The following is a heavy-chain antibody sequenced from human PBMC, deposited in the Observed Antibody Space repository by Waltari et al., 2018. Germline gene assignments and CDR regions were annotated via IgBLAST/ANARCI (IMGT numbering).Heavy chain of an antibody. Sequence: QVQLQESGPGLVKPSETLSLTCTVSGYSISSGYYWVWIRQPPGKGLEWIGSIYHSGSTYYNPSLKSRVTISVDTSKNQFSLKLSSVTAADTAVYYCASLRGVTSYYYYYMDVWGKGTTVTVSS. V-gene: IGHV4-38-2*02. CDR1: GYSISSGYY. CDR2: IYHSGST. CDR3: ASLRGVTSYYYYYMDV. J-gene: IGHJ6*03. D-gene: IGHD3-10*01.